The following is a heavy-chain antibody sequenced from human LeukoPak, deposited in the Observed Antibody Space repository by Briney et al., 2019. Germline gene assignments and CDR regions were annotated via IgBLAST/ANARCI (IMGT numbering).Heavy chain of an antibody. D-gene: IGHD3-10*01. J-gene: IGHJ4*02. CDR1: GFTFNSYA. Sequence: GGSLRLSRAASGFTFNSYAMSWVRQAPGKGLEWVSGISANGAKTYYADSVKGRFTISRDNSKNTQSLQMNSLRAEDTALYYCATGWSVTMVMAAPGDWGQGALVTVSS. CDR2: ISANGAKT. V-gene: IGHV3-23*01. CDR3: ATGWSVTMVMAAPGD.